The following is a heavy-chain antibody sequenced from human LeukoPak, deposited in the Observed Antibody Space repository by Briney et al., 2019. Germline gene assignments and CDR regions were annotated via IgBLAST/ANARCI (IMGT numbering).Heavy chain of an antibody. CDR3: ARHYGP. CDR2: INHSGST. CDR1: GESFYGHY. V-gene: IGHV4-34*01. Sequence: SETLSLTCAVYGESFYGHYWRWIRQPPGKGLEYIGEINHSGSTNYNPSLKSRVTISIDTSKNQFSLKLSSVTATDTAVYYCARHYGPWGQGTLVTVSS. D-gene: IGHD3-16*01. J-gene: IGHJ4*02.